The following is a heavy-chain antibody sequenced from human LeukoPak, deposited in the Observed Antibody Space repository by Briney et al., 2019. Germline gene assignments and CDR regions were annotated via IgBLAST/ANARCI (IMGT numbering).Heavy chain of an antibody. V-gene: IGHV4-59*02. CDR1: GGSVKGYY. CDR3: ARDPPEDEWNSLDS. J-gene: IGHJ4*02. D-gene: IGHD1-7*01. Sequence: PSETLSLTCTVSGGSVKGYYWNWIRQAPGKGLEWIGFIHYSGLTVYSPSLQSRVSMSVDTSRNQFSLDLSSVTAADTALYYCARDPPEDEWNSLDSWGQGILVTVSS. CDR2: IHYSGLT.